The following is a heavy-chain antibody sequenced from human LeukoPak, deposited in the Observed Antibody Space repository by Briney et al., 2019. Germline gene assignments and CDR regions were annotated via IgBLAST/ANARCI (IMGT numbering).Heavy chain of an antibody. D-gene: IGHD3-10*01. CDR1: GGSFSGYY. CDR3: ARRRITMVRGVNLPFDY. Sequence: KTSETLSLTCAVYGGSFSGYYWSWIRQPPGKGLEWIGEINHSGSTNYNPSLKSRVTISVDTSKNQFSLKLSSVTAADTAVYYCARRRITMVRGVNLPFDYWGQGTLVTVSS. J-gene: IGHJ4*02. CDR2: INHSGST. V-gene: IGHV4-34*01.